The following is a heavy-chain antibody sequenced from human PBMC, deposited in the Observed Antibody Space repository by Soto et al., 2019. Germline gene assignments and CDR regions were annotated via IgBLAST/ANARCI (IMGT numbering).Heavy chain of an antibody. Sequence: QVQLQESGPGLVKPSQTLSLTCTVSGDSISSGGFYWNWIRQHPGKGLEWIGYIYYRGTTSYNPSLRSRVTISVDTSKNQFSLKLSSATAADTAVYYCARGARAARLLEPHHFDSWGQGILVPVSS. V-gene: IGHV4-31*03. D-gene: IGHD6-6*01. CDR2: IYYRGTT. CDR3: ARGARAARLLEPHHFDS. J-gene: IGHJ4*02. CDR1: GDSISSGGFY.